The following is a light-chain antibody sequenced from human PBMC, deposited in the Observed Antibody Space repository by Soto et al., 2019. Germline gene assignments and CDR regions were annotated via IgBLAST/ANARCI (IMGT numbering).Light chain of an antibody. CDR2: DAS. CDR1: QSVSSY. Sequence: EIVLTQSPATLSLSPGERATPSCRASQSVSSYLAWYQQKPGQAPRLLIYDASNRATGIPARFSGSGSGTDFTLTISSLEPEDFAVYYCQQRSNWPLVTFGPGTKVDIK. CDR3: QQRSNWPLVT. V-gene: IGKV3-11*01. J-gene: IGKJ3*01.